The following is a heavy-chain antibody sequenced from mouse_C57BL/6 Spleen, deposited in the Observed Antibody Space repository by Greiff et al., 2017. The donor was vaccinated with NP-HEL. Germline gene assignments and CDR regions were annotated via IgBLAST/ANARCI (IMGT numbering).Heavy chain of an antibody. CDR3: AISLYYSGSGAVWFAY. J-gene: IGHJ3*01. CDR1: GYTFTSYW. Sequence: QVQLQQPGAELVKPGASVKVSCKASGYTFTSYWMHWVKQRPGQGLEWIGRIHPSDSDTNYNQKFKGKATLTVDKSSSTAYMQLSSLTSEDSAVYYCAISLYYSGSGAVWFAYWGQGTLVTVSA. CDR2: IHPSDSDT. V-gene: IGHV1-74*01. D-gene: IGHD1-1*01.